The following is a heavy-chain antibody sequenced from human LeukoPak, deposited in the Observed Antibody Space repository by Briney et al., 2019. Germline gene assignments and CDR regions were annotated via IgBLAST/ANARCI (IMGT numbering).Heavy chain of an antibody. Sequence: ASVKVSCKASGYRFTSHGITWVRQAPGQGLEWMGWISPYNGHRDYAQTLQGRVTMTTDTYTSTAYMELGSLRSDDTAVYYCVSGRDFDYWGQGTLVTVSS. V-gene: IGHV1-18*01. CDR2: ISPYNGHR. CDR1: GYRFTSHG. J-gene: IGHJ4*02. CDR3: VSGRDFDY.